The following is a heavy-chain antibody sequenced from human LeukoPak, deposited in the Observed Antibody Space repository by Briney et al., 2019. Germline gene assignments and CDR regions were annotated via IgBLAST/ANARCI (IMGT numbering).Heavy chain of an antibody. CDR1: GGTFSSYA. Sequence: GASVKVSCKASGGTFSSYAISWVRQAPGQGLEWMGGIIPIFGTANYAQKFQGRVTITADKSTSTAYMELSSLRSEDTAVYYCASSRSLRHYFAYGGKGPLFTVSS. J-gene: IGHJ4*02. D-gene: IGHD1-26*01. V-gene: IGHV1-69*06. CDR2: IIPIFGTA. CDR3: ASSRSLRHYFAY.